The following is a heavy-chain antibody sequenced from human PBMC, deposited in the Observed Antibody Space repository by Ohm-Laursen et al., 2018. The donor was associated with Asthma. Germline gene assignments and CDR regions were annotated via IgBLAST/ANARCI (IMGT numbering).Heavy chain of an antibody. CDR2: ISSSTTI. D-gene: IGHD3-3*01. Sequence: SLRLSCAASGFTFSDYYMNWVRQAPGKGLEWVSSISSSTTIYYADAVKGRFTISRDNAKSTLYLLLNRLRVEDTAVYYCARAQEASGLYNSYFDYWGQGTLVTVSS. J-gene: IGHJ4*02. CDR3: ARAQEASGLYNSYFDY. V-gene: IGHV3-69-1*01. CDR1: GFTFSDYY.